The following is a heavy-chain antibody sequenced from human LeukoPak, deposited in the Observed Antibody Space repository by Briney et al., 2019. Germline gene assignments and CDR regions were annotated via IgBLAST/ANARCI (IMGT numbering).Heavy chain of an antibody. V-gene: IGHV3-30*18. D-gene: IGHD2-2*01. Sequence: PGRSLRLSCAASGFTFSSYGMHWVRQAPGKGLEWVAVISYDGSNKYYADSVKGRFTISRDNSKNTLYLQMNSLRAEDTAVYYCAKDLTVVPAARYFDYWGQGTLVTVSS. CDR1: GFTFSSYG. CDR2: ISYDGSNK. J-gene: IGHJ4*02. CDR3: AKDLTVVPAARYFDY.